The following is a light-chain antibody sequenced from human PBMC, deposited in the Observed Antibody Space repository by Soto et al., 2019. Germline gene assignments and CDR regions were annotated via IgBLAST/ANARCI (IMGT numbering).Light chain of an antibody. CDR1: QSVSSN. V-gene: IGKV3-15*01. CDR3: QQDNNWLPYT. J-gene: IGKJ2*01. Sequence: EIVMTQSPATLSVSPGERATLSCRASQSVSSNLAWYQQKPGQAPRLLIYGASPRASGIPARFSGSWSGTEFTLSISSLQSEDFAVYYCQQDNNWLPYTFGQGTKLEIK. CDR2: GAS.